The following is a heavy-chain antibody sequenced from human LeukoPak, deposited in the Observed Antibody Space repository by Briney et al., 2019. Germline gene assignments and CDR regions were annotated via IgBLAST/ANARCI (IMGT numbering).Heavy chain of an antibody. CDR2: ISAYNGNT. D-gene: IGHD6-19*01. CDR1: VYTFTSYG. CDR3: AHASSGWYRLDY. V-gene: IGHV1-18*01. J-gene: IGHJ4*02. Sequence: ASVKVSCKASVYTFTSYGISWVRQAPGQGLEWMGWISAYNGNTNYAQKLQGRVTMTTDTSTSTAYMELRSLRSDDTAVYYCAHASSGWYRLDYWGQGTLVTVSS.